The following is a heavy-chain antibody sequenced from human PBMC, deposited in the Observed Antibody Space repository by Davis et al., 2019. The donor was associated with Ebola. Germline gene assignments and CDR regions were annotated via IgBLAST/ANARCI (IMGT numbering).Heavy chain of an antibody. J-gene: IGHJ4*02. CDR2: INAGNGNT. V-gene: IGHV1-3*03. Sequence: ASVKVSCKASGYTFSTYAMHWVRQAPGQRLEWMGWINAGNGNTKYSQELQGRVSIIRDTSASTAYMELSSLRSEDTAVYYCASRVEEYCTGGVCYTDYWGQGTLVTVSS. CDR3: ASRVEEYCTGGVCYTDY. CDR1: GYTFSTYA. D-gene: IGHD2-8*02.